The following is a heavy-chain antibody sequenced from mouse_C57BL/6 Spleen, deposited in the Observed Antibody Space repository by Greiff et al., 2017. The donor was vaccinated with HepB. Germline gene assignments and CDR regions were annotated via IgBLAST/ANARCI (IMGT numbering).Heavy chain of an antibody. J-gene: IGHJ4*01. CDR1: GYTFTSYW. Sequence: VQLQQSGAELVKPGASVKLSCKASGYTFTSYWMQWVKQRPGQGLEWIGEIDPSDSYTNYNQKVKGKATLTVDTSSSTAYMQLSSLTSEDSAVYYCARSKSNYAMDYWGQGTSVTVSS. CDR2: IDPSDSYT. D-gene: IGHD5-1*01. CDR3: ARSKSNYAMDY. V-gene: IGHV1-50*01.